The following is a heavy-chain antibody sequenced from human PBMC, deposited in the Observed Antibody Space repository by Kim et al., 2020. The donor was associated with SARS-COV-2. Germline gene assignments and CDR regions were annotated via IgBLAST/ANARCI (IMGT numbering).Heavy chain of an antibody. V-gene: IGHV4-39*07. Sequence: SETLSLTCTVSGGSISSSSYYWGWIRQPPGKGLEWIGSIYYSGSTYYNPSLKSRVTISVDTSKNQFSLKLSSVTAADTSVYDCARVPYYYDSSGYYRDYWGQGTLVTVSS. CDR1: GGSISSSSYY. CDR2: IYYSGST. CDR3: ARVPYYYDSSGYYRDY. J-gene: IGHJ4*02. D-gene: IGHD3-22*01.